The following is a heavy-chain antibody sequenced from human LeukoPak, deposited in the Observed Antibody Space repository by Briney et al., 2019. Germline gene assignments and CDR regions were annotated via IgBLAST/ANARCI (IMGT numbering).Heavy chain of an antibody. CDR1: GYTFTSYG. CDR2: ISAYNGNT. Sequence: ASVKVSCKASGYTFTSYGISWVRQAPGQGPEWMGWISAYNGNTNYAQKLQGRVTMTTDTSTSTAYMELRSLRSDATAVYYCARVRYCSGGSCYPSYYYYGMDVWGQGTTVTVSS. CDR3: ARVRYCSGGSCYPSYYYYGMDV. D-gene: IGHD2-15*01. V-gene: IGHV1-18*01. J-gene: IGHJ6*02.